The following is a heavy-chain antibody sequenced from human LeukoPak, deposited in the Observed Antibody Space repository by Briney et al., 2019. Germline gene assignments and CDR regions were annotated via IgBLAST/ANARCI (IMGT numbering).Heavy chain of an antibody. CDR1: GCTFSSYA. CDR3: ARDRYCSGGSRCWFDP. V-gene: IGHV1-69*04. D-gene: IGHD2-15*01. CDR2: IIPIVGIA. Sequence: GSSVKVSCKASGCTFSSYAISWVRQAPGQGLEWMGRIIPIVGIAYYAQKLQGRFTITADNSTSTAYMALSSLRSEATAVYYCARDRYCSGGSRCWFDPWSQGTLVTVSS. J-gene: IGHJ5*01.